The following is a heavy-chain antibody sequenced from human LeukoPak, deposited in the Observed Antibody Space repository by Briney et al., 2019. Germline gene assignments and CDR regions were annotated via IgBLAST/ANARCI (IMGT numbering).Heavy chain of an antibody. Sequence: GGSLRLSCAASGFTFSSYAMSWVRQTPGKGLEWVSLISGITTNTYYADSVKGRFTISRDNSKNTLYLQMNSLRAEDTAVYYCAKGNPLFDYWGQGTLVTVSS. D-gene: IGHD1-14*01. CDR1: GFTFSSYA. CDR2: ISGITTNT. V-gene: IGHV3-23*01. CDR3: AKGNPLFDY. J-gene: IGHJ4*02.